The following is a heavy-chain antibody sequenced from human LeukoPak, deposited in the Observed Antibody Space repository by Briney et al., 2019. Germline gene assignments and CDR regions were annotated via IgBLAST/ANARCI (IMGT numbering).Heavy chain of an antibody. Sequence: SQTLSLTCAISGDSVSSNSAAWNWIRQSPSRGLEWLGRTYYRSKWYNDYAVSVKSRITINPDTSKNQFSLKLSSVTAADTAVYSCARSSPFRGRYDSSGIDNWGQGTLVTVSS. J-gene: IGHJ4*02. CDR1: GDSVSSNSAA. V-gene: IGHV6-1*01. CDR3: ARSSPFRGRYDSSGIDN. CDR2: TYYRSKWYN. D-gene: IGHD3-22*01.